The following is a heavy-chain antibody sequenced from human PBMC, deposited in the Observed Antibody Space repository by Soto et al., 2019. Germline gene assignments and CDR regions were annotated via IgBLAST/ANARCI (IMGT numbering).Heavy chain of an antibody. CDR3: ARGMATGQLDH. CDR1: GYTFTRYT. J-gene: IGHJ5*02. D-gene: IGHD2-2*01. V-gene: IGHV1-3*01. Sequence: ASVKVSCKASGYTFTRYTMNWVRQAPGQRLEWMGWINPDNGNTKSSQKFQDRVIITRDTPASTAYMDLSSLRSEDTAVYYCARGMATGQLDHWGQGTLVTVSS. CDR2: INPDNGNT.